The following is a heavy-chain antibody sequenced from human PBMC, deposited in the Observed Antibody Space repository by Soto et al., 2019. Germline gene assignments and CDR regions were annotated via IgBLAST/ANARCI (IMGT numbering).Heavy chain of an antibody. D-gene: IGHD3-10*01. Sequence: EVQLVESGGGLVQPGGSLKLSCAASGFTFSGSAMHWVRQASGKGLEWVGRIRSKANSYATAYAASVKGRFTISRDDSKNTAYLQMNSLKTEDTAVYYCTRLMVRGTDYYGMDVWGQGTTVTVSS. CDR3: TRLMVRGTDYYGMDV. CDR1: GFTFSGSA. J-gene: IGHJ6*02. V-gene: IGHV3-73*01. CDR2: IRSKANSYAT.